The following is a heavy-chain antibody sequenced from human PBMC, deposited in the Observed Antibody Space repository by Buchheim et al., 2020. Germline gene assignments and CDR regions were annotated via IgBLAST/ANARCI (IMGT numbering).Heavy chain of an antibody. CDR1: GFTFSSYS. CDR2: ISSSSSTI. V-gene: IGHV3-48*01. J-gene: IGHJ6*02. D-gene: IGHD1-7*01. CDR3: ARRQAELRESYYYYGMDV. Sequence: EVQLVESGGGLVQPGGSLRLSCAASGFTFSSYSMNWVRQAPGKGLEWVSYISSSSSTIYYADSVKGRFTISRDNAKNSLYLQMNILRAEDTAVYYCARRQAELRESYYYYGMDVWGQGTT.